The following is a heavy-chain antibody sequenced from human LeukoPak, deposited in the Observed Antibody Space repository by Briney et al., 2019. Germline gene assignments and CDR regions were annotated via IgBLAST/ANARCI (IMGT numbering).Heavy chain of an antibody. CDR2: IYYSGST. Sequence: SETLSLTCTVSGGSISSYSWSWIRQPPGKGLEWIGYIYYSGSTNYNPSLKSRVTISVDTSKNQFSLKLSSVTAADTAVYYCARLPILSTAPFYYYYYGMDVWGQGTTVTVSS. V-gene: IGHV4-59*08. CDR3: ARLPILSTAPFYYYYYGMDV. CDR1: GGSISSYS. J-gene: IGHJ6*02. D-gene: IGHD2-21*01.